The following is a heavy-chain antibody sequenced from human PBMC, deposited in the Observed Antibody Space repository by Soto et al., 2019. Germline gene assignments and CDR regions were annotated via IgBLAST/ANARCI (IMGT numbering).Heavy chain of an antibody. CDR2: ISGSGGRT. Sequence: EVQLLESGGGLVQPGGSLRLSCAASGFIFNTYAMSWVRQAPGQGLEWVSAISGSGGRTYYADSVKGRFTISRDNSKNTLYLQMNRLRDEDTAVYYCAKGDNYGAGSSLDYWGQGTLVTVSS. D-gene: IGHD3-10*01. CDR1: GFIFNTYA. V-gene: IGHV3-23*01. J-gene: IGHJ4*02. CDR3: AKGDNYGAGSSLDY.